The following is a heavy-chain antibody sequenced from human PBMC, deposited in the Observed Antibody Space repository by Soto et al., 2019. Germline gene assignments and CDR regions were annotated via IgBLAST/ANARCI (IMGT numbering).Heavy chain of an antibody. CDR3: ARDRNYYDSSGYLVFYYYYYGMDV. D-gene: IGHD3-22*01. J-gene: IGHJ6*02. CDR2: IINIFDTA. CDR1: GGSFSSYA. Sequence: GASVKVYCKASGGSFSSYAISWVRQAPGQRIERKRRIINIFDTANYAQKYQGRVTITEDESTSTAFMELISLRSEDTAVYYCARDRNYYDSSGYLVFYYYYYGMDVWGQGTTVTV. V-gene: IGHV1-69*13.